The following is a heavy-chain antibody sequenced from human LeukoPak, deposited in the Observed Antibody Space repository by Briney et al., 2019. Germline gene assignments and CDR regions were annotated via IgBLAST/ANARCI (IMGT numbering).Heavy chain of an antibody. CDR1: GFTFSSYA. CDR3: ARLWGGNGYSGGSLNL. J-gene: IGHJ5*02. V-gene: IGHV3-30-3*01. Sequence: PGGSLRLSCAASGFTFSSYAMHWVRQAPGKGLEWVAVISYDGSNKYYADSVKGRFTISRDNSKNTLYLQMDRLRAEDTAVYYCARLWGGNGYSGGSLNLWGQGTLVTVSS. D-gene: IGHD3-16*01. CDR2: ISYDGSNK.